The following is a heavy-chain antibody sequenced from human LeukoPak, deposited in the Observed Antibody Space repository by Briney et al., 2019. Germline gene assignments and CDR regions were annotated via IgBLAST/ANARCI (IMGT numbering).Heavy chain of an antibody. D-gene: IGHD1-20*01. V-gene: IGHV1-2*02. CDR3: ARDNFEKEFDF. J-gene: IGHJ4*02. CDR2: INPKSAVT. CDR1: GYTFTDYW. Sequence: ASVKVSCKASGYTFTDYWMHWVRQAPGQGLEWMGWINPKSAVTTYAQKFQARVTMTRDTSISTVYMELSWLTSDDTAVYYCARDNFEKEFDFWGQGTLVTVSS.